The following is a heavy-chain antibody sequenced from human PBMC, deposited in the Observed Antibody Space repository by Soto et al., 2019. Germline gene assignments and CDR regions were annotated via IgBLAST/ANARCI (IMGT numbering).Heavy chain of an antibody. CDR3: ARDSFIAAAGYYYYYGMDV. J-gene: IGHJ6*02. CDR2: IYYSGST. D-gene: IGHD6-13*01. V-gene: IGHV4-59*01. CDR1: GGSISSYY. Sequence: SETLSLTCTVSGGSISSYYWSWIRQPPGKGLEWIGYIYYSGSTNYNPSLKSRVTISVDTSKNQFSLKLSSVTAADTAVYYCARDSFIAAAGYYYYYGMDVWGQGTTVTVSS.